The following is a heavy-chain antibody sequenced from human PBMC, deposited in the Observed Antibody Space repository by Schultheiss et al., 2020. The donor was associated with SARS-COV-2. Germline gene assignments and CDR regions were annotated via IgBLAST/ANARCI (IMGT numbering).Heavy chain of an antibody. CDR3: ARGDNWNYVP. J-gene: IGHJ5*02. CDR2: INHSGST. V-gene: IGHV4-34*01. D-gene: IGHD1-7*01. Sequence: SETLSLTCAVYGGSFSAYYWSWIRQPPGKGLEWIGEINHSGSTNYNTSLKSRVTISVDTSKNQFSLKLSSVTAADTAVYYCARGDNWNYVPWGQGTLVTVSS. CDR1: GGSFSAYY.